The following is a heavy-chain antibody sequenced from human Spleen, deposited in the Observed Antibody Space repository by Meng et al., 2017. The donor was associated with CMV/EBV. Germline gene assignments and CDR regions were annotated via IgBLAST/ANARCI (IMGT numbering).Heavy chain of an antibody. D-gene: IGHD6-19*01. V-gene: IGHV1-2*02. CDR2: INPNSGGT. Sequence: ASVKVSCKASGYTFTDYYMHWVRQAPGQGLEWMGWINPNSGGTTPAQKFQGRVTMTRDTSISTAYMELSSLRSDDTVVYYCTRGFSIVVSGNWFDPWGQGTLVTVSS. CDR1: GYTFTDYY. J-gene: IGHJ5*02. CDR3: TRGFSIVVSGNWFDP.